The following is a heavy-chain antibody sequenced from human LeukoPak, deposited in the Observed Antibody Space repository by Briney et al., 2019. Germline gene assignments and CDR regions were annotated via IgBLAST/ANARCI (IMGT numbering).Heavy chain of an antibody. D-gene: IGHD3-9*01. Sequence: GGSLRLSCAASGFTFSSYSMNWVRQAPGKGLEWVSSISNSSSYIYYADSVKGRFTISRDNAKNSLYLQMNSLRAEDTAVYYCARDRPKRYDTEYYFDYWGQGTLVTVSS. CDR1: GFTFSSYS. V-gene: IGHV3-21*01. CDR3: ARDRPKRYDTEYYFDY. J-gene: IGHJ4*02. CDR2: ISNSSSYI.